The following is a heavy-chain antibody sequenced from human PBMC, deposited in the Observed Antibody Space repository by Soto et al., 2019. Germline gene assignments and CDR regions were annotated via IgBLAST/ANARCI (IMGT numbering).Heavy chain of an antibody. J-gene: IGHJ4*02. V-gene: IGHV3-30-3*01. Sequence: QVQLVESGGGVVQPGRSLRLSCAASGFTFSSYAMHWVRQAPGKGLEWVAVISYDGSNKYYADSVKGRFTISRDNSKNTLYLQMNSLRAEDTAVYYCASSRGYSYGSAFDYWGQGTLVTVSS. CDR2: ISYDGSNK. CDR3: ASSRGYSYGSAFDY. CDR1: GFTFSSYA. D-gene: IGHD5-18*01.